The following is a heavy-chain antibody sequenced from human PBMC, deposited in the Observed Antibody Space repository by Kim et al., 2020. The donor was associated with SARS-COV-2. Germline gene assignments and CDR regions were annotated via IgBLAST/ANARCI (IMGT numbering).Heavy chain of an antibody. CDR1: GFTFSSYW. CDR3: ARDESEPRIQLWEFGKLNYYYDYGMDV. V-gene: IGHV3-7*03. Sequence: GGSLRLSCAASGFTFSSYWMSWVRQAPGKGLEWVANIKQDGSEKYYVDSVKGRFTISRDNAKNSLYLQMNSLRAEDTAVYYCARDESEPRIQLWEFGKLNYYYDYGMDVWGQGTTVTVSS. J-gene: IGHJ6*02. D-gene: IGHD5-18*01. CDR2: IKQDGSEK.